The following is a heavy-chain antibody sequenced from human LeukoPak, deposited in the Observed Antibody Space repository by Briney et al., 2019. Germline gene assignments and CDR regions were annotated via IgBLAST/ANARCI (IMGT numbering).Heavy chain of an antibody. CDR2: IYPGDSDT. J-gene: IGHJ4*02. CDR1: GYSFTSYW. D-gene: IGHD1-26*01. Sequence: GESLNISCQCSGYSFTSYWIGWVRQMPGKGLEWMGIIYPGDSDTRYSPSFQGQVTISADKSISTAYLQWSSLKASDTAVYYCARHSSSRVGAYNYWGQGTLVTVSS. CDR3: ARHSSSRVGAYNY. V-gene: IGHV5-51*01.